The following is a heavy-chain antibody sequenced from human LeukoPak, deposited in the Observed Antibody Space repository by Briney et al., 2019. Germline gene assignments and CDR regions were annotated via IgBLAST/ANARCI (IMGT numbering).Heavy chain of an antibody. V-gene: IGHV3-30*02. J-gene: IGHJ4*02. Sequence: GGSLRLSCAASGFTFSSYSMHWVRQAPGKGLEWVAFIRYDGSNKYYADSVKGRFTISRDNSKNTLYLQMNSLRAEDTAVYYCAKIRDDFWSGYLNPDYWGQGTLVTVSS. CDR2: IRYDGSNK. CDR1: GFTFSSYS. CDR3: AKIRDDFWSGYLNPDY. D-gene: IGHD3-3*01.